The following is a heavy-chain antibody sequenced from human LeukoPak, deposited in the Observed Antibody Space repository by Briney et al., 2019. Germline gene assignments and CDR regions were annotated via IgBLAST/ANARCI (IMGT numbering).Heavy chain of an antibody. CDR2: ISNSGRTI. CDR3: AKDELLELLQGDYYYGMDV. J-gene: IGHJ6*02. CDR1: GFTFSTYE. D-gene: IGHD1-7*01. Sequence: PGGSLRLSCAASGFTFSTYEMNWVRQAPGKGLEWVSYISNSGRTIYYADSVKGRFTISRDNAKNSLYLQMNSLRAEDTAVYYCAKDELLELLQGDYYYGMDVWGQGTTVTVSS. V-gene: IGHV3-48*03.